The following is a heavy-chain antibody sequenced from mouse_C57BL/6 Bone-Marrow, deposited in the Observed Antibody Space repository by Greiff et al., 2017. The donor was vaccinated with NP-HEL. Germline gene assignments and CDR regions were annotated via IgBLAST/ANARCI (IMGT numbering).Heavy chain of an antibody. D-gene: IGHD2-10*02. Sequence: VQLQQSGPELVKPGASVKISCKASGYAFSSSWMNWVKQRPGKGLEWIGRIYPGDGDTNYNGKFKGKATLTADKSSSTAYMQLSSLTSEDSAVYFCARERGPSYWYFDVWGTGTTVTVSS. J-gene: IGHJ1*03. CDR1: GYAFSSSW. CDR2: IYPGDGDT. V-gene: IGHV1-82*01. CDR3: ARERGPSYWYFDV.